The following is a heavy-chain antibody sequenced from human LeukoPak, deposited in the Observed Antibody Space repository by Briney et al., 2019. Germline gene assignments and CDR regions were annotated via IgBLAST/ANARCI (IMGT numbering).Heavy chain of an antibody. J-gene: IGHJ4*02. D-gene: IGHD3-9*01. CDR1: GFTFSSYG. V-gene: IGHV3-21*01. CDR2: ISSSSRYI. Sequence: GGSLRLSCAASGFTFSSYGMTWVRQAPGKGLEWVSSISSSSRYIYYADSVKGRFTISRDNAKTSLYLQMNSLRAEDTAVYYCARDLGDYDLLTGRDYWGQGTLVTVSS. CDR3: ARDLGDYDLLTGRDY.